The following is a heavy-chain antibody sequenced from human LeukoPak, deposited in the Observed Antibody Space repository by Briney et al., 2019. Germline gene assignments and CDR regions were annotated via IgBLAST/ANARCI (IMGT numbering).Heavy chain of an antibody. Sequence: PGGSLRLSCAASGFTFSNYAMSWVRQAPGKGLECVSAVSGSGDSTYYAGSVRGRFTISRDNSKNTVYLQMNSLRAEDTAVYYCAKFWDFGDYAIDYWGQGTLVTVSS. V-gene: IGHV3-23*01. J-gene: IGHJ4*02. CDR1: GFTFSNYA. CDR3: AKFWDFGDYAIDY. D-gene: IGHD4-17*01. CDR2: VSGSGDST.